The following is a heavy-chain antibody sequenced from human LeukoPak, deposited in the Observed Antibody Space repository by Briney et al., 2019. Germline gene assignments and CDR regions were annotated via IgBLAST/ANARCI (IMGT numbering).Heavy chain of an antibody. Sequence: PGGSLRLSCAASGFSFSNYGMHWVRQAPGKGLEWVAVIWDDGSYKYYADSVKGRFTISRDNSKNTLYLQITSLRAEDTAVYYCAKPTSGSGSFLIDYWGQGPWSPSPQ. J-gene: IGHJ4*02. D-gene: IGHD1-26*01. CDR1: GFSFSNYG. CDR3: AKPTSGSGSFLIDY. CDR2: IWDDGSYK. V-gene: IGHV3-33*06.